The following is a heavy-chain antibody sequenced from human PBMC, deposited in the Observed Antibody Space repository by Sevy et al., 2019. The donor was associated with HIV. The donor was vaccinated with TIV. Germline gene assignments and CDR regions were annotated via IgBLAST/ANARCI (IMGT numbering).Heavy chain of an antibody. V-gene: IGHV1-18*01. D-gene: IGHD4-17*01. J-gene: IGHJ4*02. CDR1: GYTFTSYG. Sequence: ASVKVSCKASGYTFTSYGISWVRQAPGQGLEWMGWISAYNGNTNYAQKLQGRVTMTTDTSTSTAYMELRSLRSEDTAVYYCARLLYGDYLFDYWGQGTMVTVSS. CDR2: ISAYNGNT. CDR3: ARLLYGDYLFDY.